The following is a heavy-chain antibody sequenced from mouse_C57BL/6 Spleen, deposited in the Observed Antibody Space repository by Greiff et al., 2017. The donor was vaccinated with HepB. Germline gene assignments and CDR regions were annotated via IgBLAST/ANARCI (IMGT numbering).Heavy chain of an antibody. V-gene: IGHV5-16*01. CDR3: ARDRDYCGSSYAMDY. CDR1: GFTFSDYY. CDR2: INYDGSST. J-gene: IGHJ4*01. Sequence: EVQLVESEGGLVQPGSSMKLSCTASGFTFSDYYMAWVRQVPEKGLEWVANINYDGSSTYYLDSLKSRFIISRDNAKNILYLQMSSLKSEDTATYYCARDRDYCGSSYAMDYWGQGTSVTVSS. D-gene: IGHD1-1*01.